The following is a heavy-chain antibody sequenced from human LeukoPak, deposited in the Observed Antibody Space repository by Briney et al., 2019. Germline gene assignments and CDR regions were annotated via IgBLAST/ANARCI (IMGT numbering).Heavy chain of an antibody. J-gene: IGHJ4*02. V-gene: IGHV3-53*01. CDR3: ARDRGAAPYYFDY. CDR1: GFTVSRNY. Sequence: GGSLRLSCAASGFTVSRNYMSWVRQAPGKGLEWVSVLYSDGSTYHADSVKGRFTISRDNSKNTLYLQMNSLRAEDTAVYYCARDRGAAPYYFDYWGQGTLVTVSS. D-gene: IGHD6-6*01. CDR2: LYSDGST.